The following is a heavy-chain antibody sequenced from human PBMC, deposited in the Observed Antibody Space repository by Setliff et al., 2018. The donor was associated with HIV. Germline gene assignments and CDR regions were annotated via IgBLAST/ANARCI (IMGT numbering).Heavy chain of an antibody. CDR3: ARGEGGDSSSWYYFDY. V-gene: IGHV3-20*04. Sequence: GGSLRLSCAASGFSFDDYGMSWVRQAPGKGLEWVAGINWNGGSTGYAYSVKGRFTISRDNSKNTLYLQMNSLRGEDTAVYYCARGEGGDSSSWYYFDYWGQGTLVTVSS. D-gene: IGHD6-13*01. CDR2: INWNGGST. J-gene: IGHJ4*02. CDR1: GFSFDDYG.